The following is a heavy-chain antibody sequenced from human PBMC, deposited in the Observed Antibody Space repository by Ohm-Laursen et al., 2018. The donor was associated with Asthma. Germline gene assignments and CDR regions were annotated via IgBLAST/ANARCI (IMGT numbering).Heavy chain of an antibody. V-gene: IGHV3-33*01. CDR2: IWYDGTIT. CDR3: ARDSGMAVVVDAFDL. J-gene: IGHJ3*01. D-gene: IGHD6-19*01. Sequence: SLRLSCTAPGFTFSTYGMHWVRQAPGKGLEWVAVIWYDGTITYYADSLKGRFSVSRGNSKNTLFLQMNRLRVEDTAIYYCARDSGMAVVVDAFDLWGQGTMVTVSS. CDR1: GFTFSTYG.